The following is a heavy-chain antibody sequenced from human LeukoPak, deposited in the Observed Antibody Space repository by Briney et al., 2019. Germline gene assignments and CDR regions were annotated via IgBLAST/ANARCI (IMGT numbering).Heavy chain of an antibody. CDR1: GGSISSGDYY. V-gene: IGHV4-30-4*01. D-gene: IGHD3-9*01. CDR2: IYYNGST. CDR3: ARGATIFRRLDY. Sequence: PSETLSLTCTVSGGSISSGDYYWSWIRQPPGKGLEWIGYIYYNGSTYYNPSLKSRVTISVDTSKNQFSLKLSSVTAADTAVYYCARGATIFRRLDYWGQGTLVTVSS. J-gene: IGHJ4*02.